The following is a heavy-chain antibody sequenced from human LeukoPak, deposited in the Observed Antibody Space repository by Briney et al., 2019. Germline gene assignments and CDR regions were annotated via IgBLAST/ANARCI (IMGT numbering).Heavy chain of an antibody. CDR3: AKTIPGTYVRRFDY. CDR2: ITGSGDNT. D-gene: IGHD1-26*01. V-gene: IGHV3-23*01. CDR1: GFTFSSYA. J-gene: IGHJ4*02. Sequence: GGSLRLSCAASGFTFSSYAMNWVRQAPGKGLEWVSVITGSGDNTYYADSVKGRFTISRDNSEDTLYLQMNSLRAEDTAVYYCAKTIPGTYVRRFDYWGQGTLVTVSS.